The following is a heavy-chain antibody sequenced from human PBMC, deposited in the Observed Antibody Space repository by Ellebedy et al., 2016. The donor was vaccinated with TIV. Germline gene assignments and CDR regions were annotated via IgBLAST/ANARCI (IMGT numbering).Heavy chain of an antibody. J-gene: IGHJ3*02. CDR1: GYTLPELS. V-gene: IGHV1-24*01. CDR3: ATRDIVATKDASDI. D-gene: IGHD5-12*01. CDR2: FDPEDGET. Sequence: ASVKVSCXVSGYTLPELSMHWVRQAPRKGLEWMGGFDPEDGETIYAQKFQGRVTMTEDTSTDTAYMELSSLRSEDTAVYYSATRDIVATKDASDIWGQGTMVTVSS.